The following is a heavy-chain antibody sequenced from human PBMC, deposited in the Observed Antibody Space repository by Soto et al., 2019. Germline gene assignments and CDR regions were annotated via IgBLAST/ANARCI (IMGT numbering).Heavy chain of an antibody. D-gene: IGHD3-3*01. J-gene: IGHJ5*02. V-gene: IGHV1-24*01. CDR2: FDPEDGET. CDR1: GYTLTELS. Sequence: ASVKVSCKVSGYTLTELSMHWVRQAPGKGLEWMGGFDPEDGETIYAQKFQGRVTMTEDTSTDTAYMELSSLRSEDTAVYYCATVPRFLEWLPNWFDPWGQGTLVTVSS. CDR3: ATVPRFLEWLPNWFDP.